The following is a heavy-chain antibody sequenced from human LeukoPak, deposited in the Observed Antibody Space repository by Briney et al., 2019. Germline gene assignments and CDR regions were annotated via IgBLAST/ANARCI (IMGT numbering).Heavy chain of an antibody. CDR2: IYYSGST. Sequence: SETLSLTCTISGGSTTSYHWSWIRQPPGKGLEWIGYIYYSGSTNYNPSLKSRVTISVDTSKNQFSLSLRSVTAADTAVYYCARGSRDGYNHFDYWGQGTLVTVSS. CDR1: GGSTTSYH. J-gene: IGHJ4*02. CDR3: ARGSRDGYNHFDY. V-gene: IGHV4-59*01. D-gene: IGHD5-24*01.